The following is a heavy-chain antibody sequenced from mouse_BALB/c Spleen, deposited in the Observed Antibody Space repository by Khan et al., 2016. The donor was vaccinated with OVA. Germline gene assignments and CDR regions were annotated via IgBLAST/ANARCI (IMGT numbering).Heavy chain of an antibody. V-gene: IGHV2-6-1*01. J-gene: IGHJ4*01. D-gene: IGHD2-10*01. Sequence: QVQLKESGPGLVAPSQSLSITCTISGFSLTNYGVHWVRQPPGKGLEWLVVIWSDGSTTYNSALKSRLTISKDNSKSQVFLKMNSLQNDDTAMYFCARQPYYHYNIMDYWGKGMSVTVSA. CDR3: ARQPYYHYNIMDY. CDR2: IWSDGST. CDR1: GFSLTNYG.